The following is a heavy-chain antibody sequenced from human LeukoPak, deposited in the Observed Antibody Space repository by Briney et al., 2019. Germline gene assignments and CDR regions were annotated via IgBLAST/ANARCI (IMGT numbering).Heavy chain of an antibody. D-gene: IGHD2-21*01. V-gene: IGHV3-21*01. J-gene: IGHJ4*02. CDR1: GFTFRSYS. CDR3: AGDGYAYCGGDCYINY. CDR2: ISSSSSYI. Sequence: PGGSLRLSCAASGFTFRSYSMNWVRQAPGKGLEWVSSISSSSSYIYYADSVKGRFTISRDNAKNSLYLQMNSLRAEDTAVYYCAGDGYAYCGGDCYINYWGQGTLVTVSS.